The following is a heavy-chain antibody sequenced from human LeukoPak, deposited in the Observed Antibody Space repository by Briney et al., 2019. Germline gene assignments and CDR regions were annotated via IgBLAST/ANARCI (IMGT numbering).Heavy chain of an antibody. D-gene: IGHD6-6*01. Sequence: GGSLRLSCAVSGFTFSSYGMHWVRQAPGKGLEWVAVISYDGSNKYYADSVKGRFTISRDNSKNTLYLQMNSLRAEDTAVYYCAREAAHDYWGQGTLVTVSS. CDR2: ISYDGSNK. V-gene: IGHV3-30*03. CDR1: GFTFSSYG. J-gene: IGHJ4*02. CDR3: AREAAHDY.